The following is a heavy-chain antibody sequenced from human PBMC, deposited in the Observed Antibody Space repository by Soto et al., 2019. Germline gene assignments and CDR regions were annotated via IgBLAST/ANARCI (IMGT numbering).Heavy chain of an antibody. D-gene: IGHD1-1*01. J-gene: IGHJ6*02. CDR2: MNPILGAA. Sequence: GASVKVSCKASGYTFTSYDINWVRQATGQGLEWMGWMNPILGAANYAQKFQGRVTITADESTSTAYMELSSLRSEDTAVYYCARETGTANYYYYGMDVWGQGTTVTVSS. CDR1: GYTFTSYD. CDR3: ARETGTANYYYYGMDV. V-gene: IGHV1-69*11.